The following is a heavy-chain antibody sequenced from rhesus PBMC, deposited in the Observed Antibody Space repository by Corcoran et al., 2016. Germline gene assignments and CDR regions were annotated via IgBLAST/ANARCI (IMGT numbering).Heavy chain of an antibody. CDR1: GGSIRGYYY. CDR3: ASQRVDSGYYVGGYFDL. Sequence: QVQLPASGPGLVQPSEPLSLTCAVSGGSIRGYYYCSWLRPPPAKGLEWIGSIYGSGGSHYLNPARKSRVTSSVDTSKNQFSLKRSSVTAADTALYYCASQRVDSGYYVGGYFDLWGPGTPITISS. V-gene: IGHV4S14*01. CDR2: IYGSGGSH. D-gene: IGHD3-28*01. J-gene: IGHJ2*01.